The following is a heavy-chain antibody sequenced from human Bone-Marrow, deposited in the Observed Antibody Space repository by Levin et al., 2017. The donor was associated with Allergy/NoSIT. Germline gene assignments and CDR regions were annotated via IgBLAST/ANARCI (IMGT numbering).Heavy chain of an antibody. V-gene: IGHV3-13*01. CDR2: IGTAGDT. CDR1: GFSFSGFSFSGSD. J-gene: IGHJ3*02. Sequence: GGSLRLSCAASGFSFSGFSFSGSDMHWVRQATGKGLEWVSAIGTAGDTYYPDSVKGRFTISRENAKNSLYLQMNSLRAGDTAVYYWVRSAGTFYGEPRHSFHIWGQGTLVTVSS. D-gene: IGHD4-17*01. CDR3: VRSAGTFYGEPRHSFHI.